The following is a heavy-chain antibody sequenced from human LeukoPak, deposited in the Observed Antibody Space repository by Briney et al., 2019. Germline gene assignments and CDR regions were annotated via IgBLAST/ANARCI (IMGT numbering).Heavy chain of an antibody. Sequence: SETLSLTCAVYGGSFSGYYWSWIRQPPGKGLEWIGEINHSGSTNYNPSLKSRVTISVDTSKNQFSLKLSSVTAADTAVYYCATNNVLLWFGEPIYPPYYFDYWGQGTLVTVSS. CDR3: ATNNVLLWFGEPIYPPYYFDY. V-gene: IGHV4-34*01. CDR1: GGSFSGYY. CDR2: INHSGST. D-gene: IGHD3-10*01. J-gene: IGHJ4*02.